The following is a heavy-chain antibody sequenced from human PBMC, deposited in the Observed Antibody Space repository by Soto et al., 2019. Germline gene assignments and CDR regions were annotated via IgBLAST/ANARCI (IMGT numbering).Heavy chain of an antibody. J-gene: IGHJ4*02. V-gene: IGHV3-33*01. CDR2: IWFDGSSQ. CDR1: GFAFSDSR. CDR3: ARLGNCGGDCHAFDY. Sequence: GGSLRLSCAASGFAFSDSRMHWVRQAPGKGLEWVAVIWFDGSSQYYADSVKGRFTISRDTSNNTLYLQMNSLRAEDTAVYYCARLGNCGGDCHAFDYWGQGTLVTVSS. D-gene: IGHD2-21*02.